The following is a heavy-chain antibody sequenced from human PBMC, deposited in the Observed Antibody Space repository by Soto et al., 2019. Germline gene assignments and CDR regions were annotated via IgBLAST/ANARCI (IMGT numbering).Heavy chain of an antibody. J-gene: IGHJ4*02. CDR1: GFTFSTFD. CDR2: IRGSSGST. V-gene: IGHV3-23*01. Sequence: EVQLLESGGGLVQPGGSLRLSCAASGFTFSTFDMTWVRQPPGKGLEWVSLIRGSSGSTYYADSVKGRFTISKDISKNTLYLQMNSLRAEDTALYFCVKGAWLAYWGQGNMVTVSS. CDR3: VKGAWLAY.